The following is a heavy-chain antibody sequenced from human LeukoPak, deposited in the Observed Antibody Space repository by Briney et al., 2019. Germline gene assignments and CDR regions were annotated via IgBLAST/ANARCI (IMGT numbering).Heavy chain of an antibody. V-gene: IGHV1-69*13. CDR1: GGTFSSYA. J-gene: IGHJ4*02. D-gene: IGHD4-17*01. CDR3: ARDPSDPEVVEHDYGDYSPTNYFDY. CDR2: IIPIFGTA. Sequence: SVKVSCKASGGTFSSYAISWVRQAPGQGLEWMGGIIPIFGTANYAQKFQGRVTITADESTSTAYMELSSLRSEDTAVYYCARDPSDPEVVEHDYGDYSPTNYFDYWGQGTLVTVSS.